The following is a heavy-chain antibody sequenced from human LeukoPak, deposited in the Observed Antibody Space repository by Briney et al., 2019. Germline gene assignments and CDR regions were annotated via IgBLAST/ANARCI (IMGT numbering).Heavy chain of an antibody. CDR1: GYTFTSYD. J-gene: IGHJ4*02. V-gene: IGHV1-8*03. D-gene: IGHD2-2*01. Sequence: GASVKVSCKASGYTFTSYDINWVRQATGQGLEWMGWMNPNSGNTGYAQKFQGRVTITRNTSISTAYMELSSLRSEDTAVYYCARGNLLLDIVVVPAAPVWGQGTLVTVSS. CDR3: ARGNLLLDIVVVPAAPV. CDR2: MNPNSGNT.